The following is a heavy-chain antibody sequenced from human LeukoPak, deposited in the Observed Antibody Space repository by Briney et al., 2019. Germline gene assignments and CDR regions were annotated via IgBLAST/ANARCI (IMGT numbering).Heavy chain of an antibody. D-gene: IGHD2-21*02. Sequence: EASVKVSRKASVGTFSSYAISWVRQSAGQRLEWMGRIIPILGIANYAQKFQGRVTSTADKSTTTAYMELSSLRSEATAVYYCAREGVVTAMNYFDYWGQGTLVTVSS. CDR1: VGTFSSYA. J-gene: IGHJ4*02. V-gene: IGHV1-69*04. CDR3: AREGVVTAMNYFDY. CDR2: IIPILGIA.